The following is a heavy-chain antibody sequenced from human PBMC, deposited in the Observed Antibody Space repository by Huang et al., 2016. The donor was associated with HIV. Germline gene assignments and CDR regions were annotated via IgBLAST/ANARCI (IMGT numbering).Heavy chain of an antibody. CDR3: ALKGDSSGWEYFRH. CDR2: ISYDGSNK. D-gene: IGHD6-19*01. CDR1: GFIFSNYG. J-gene: IGHJ1*01. Sequence: QVQLVESGGGVVQPGWSLRLSCAASGFIFSNYGMHWVRQAPGKGLEWVVLISYDGSNKYYTDSVKSRFSISRDNSKNTLYLQMNSLRAEDTAVYYCALKGDSSGWEYFRHWGQGTLVTVSS. V-gene: IGHV3-30*03.